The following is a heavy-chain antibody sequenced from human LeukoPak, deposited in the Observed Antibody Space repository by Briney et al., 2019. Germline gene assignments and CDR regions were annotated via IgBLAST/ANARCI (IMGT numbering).Heavy chain of an antibody. D-gene: IGHD2-2*01. V-gene: IGHV3-7*01. CDR1: GFTFSNYW. Sequence: QPGVSLRLSCAASGFTFSNYWMSWVRQAPGKGLEWVANIKPDGSQKYYVDSLKGRFTISRDNAKNSLYLQMNSLRAEDTAVYYCARESRFVVPAAMSFEDYWGQGTLVTVSS. CDR3: ARESRFVVPAAMSFEDY. J-gene: IGHJ4*02. CDR2: IKPDGSQK.